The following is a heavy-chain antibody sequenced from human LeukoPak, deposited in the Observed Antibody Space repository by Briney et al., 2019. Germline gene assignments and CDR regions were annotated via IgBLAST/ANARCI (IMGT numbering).Heavy chain of an antibody. Sequence: GGSLRLSCEASGFTFGNYAMNWVRQAPGKGLEWVSTISGTGSSTYYADSAKGRFTISRDNSKDTLFLKLNSLTAADTAMYFCAKASVAIPQYCNSWGQGTLVTVSS. J-gene: IGHJ5*02. V-gene: IGHV3-23*01. D-gene: IGHD2-2*02. CDR2: ISGTGSST. CDR1: GFTFGNYA. CDR3: AKASVAIPQYCNS.